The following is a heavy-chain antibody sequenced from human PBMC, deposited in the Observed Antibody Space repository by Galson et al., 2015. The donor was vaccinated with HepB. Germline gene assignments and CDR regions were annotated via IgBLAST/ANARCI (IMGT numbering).Heavy chain of an antibody. V-gene: IGHV4-30-4*01. D-gene: IGHD5-24*01. CDR3: ARKGIEMATINWYFDL. CDR1: GDSISSGNYY. J-gene: IGHJ2*01. CDR2: IHDSGST. Sequence: TCTVSGDSISSGNYYLSWIRQPPGKGLEWIGYIHDSGSTNYNPSLKSRVTISVDKSKNQFSLKLSSVTAADTAVYYCARKGIEMATINWYFDLWGRGTLVTVSS.